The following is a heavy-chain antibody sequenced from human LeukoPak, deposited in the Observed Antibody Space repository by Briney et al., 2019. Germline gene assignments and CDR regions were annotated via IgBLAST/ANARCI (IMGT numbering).Heavy chain of an antibody. D-gene: IGHD1-26*01. CDR3: ARGPVGTTDY. V-gene: IGHV1-8*01. Sequence: ASVKVSCKASGYTFPNYGIDWVRQAPGQGLEWMGWMNPKSGDTAYAQKFQGRVTMTRDTSISTAYMEVSSLRSEDTAIYYCARGPVGTTDYWGQGTLVTVSS. J-gene: IGHJ4*02. CDR2: MNPKSGDT. CDR1: GYTFPNYG.